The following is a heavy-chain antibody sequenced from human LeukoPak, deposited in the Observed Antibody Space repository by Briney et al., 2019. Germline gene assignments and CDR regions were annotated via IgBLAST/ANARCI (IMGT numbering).Heavy chain of an antibody. CDR2: IWYDGSNK. CDR3: ARASGPFDY. D-gene: IGHD3-10*01. J-gene: IGHJ4*01. V-gene: IGHV3-33*01. CDR1: GFTFSSYA. Sequence: PGGSLRLSCAASGFTFSSYAMNWVRQAPGKGLEWVAVIWYDGSNKYYADSVKGRFTISRDNSKNTLYLQMNSLRADDTAVYSCARASGPFDYWGHGTLVTVSS.